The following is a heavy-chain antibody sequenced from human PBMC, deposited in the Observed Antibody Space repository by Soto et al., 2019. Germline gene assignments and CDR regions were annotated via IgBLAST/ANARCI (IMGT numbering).Heavy chain of an antibody. CDR3: ARQPDDNSLTGYFYYFDY. V-gene: IGHV5-51*01. J-gene: IGHJ4*02. CDR1: GYSFTSYW. D-gene: IGHD3-9*01. CDR2: IYPGDSEA. Sequence: LGESLEISCKSSGYSFTSYWIGWVRQMPGKGLEWMGIIYPGDSEARYRPSFQGPVTLSVDTSISTAYLQWRSLKASDTAMYYCARQPDDNSLTGYFYYFDYWGQGTLVTVSS.